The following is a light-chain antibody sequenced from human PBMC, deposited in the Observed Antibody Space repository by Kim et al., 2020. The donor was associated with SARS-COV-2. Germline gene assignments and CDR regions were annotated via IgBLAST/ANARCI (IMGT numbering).Light chain of an antibody. Sequence: ASVGDRVTITCRASQKIDSHFNWYQQKPGMAPKVLIFAASTLQTGVPSRFSGSESGSDFSLTINSLQPEDFATYYCQQTFTTPWTFGQGTKVDIK. CDR1: QKIDSH. V-gene: IGKV1-39*01. CDR2: AAS. J-gene: IGKJ1*01. CDR3: QQTFTTPWT.